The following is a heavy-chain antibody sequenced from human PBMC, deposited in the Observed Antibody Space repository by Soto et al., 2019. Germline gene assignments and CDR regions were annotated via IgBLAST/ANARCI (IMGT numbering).Heavy chain of an antibody. CDR1: GYTFTGYY. CDR2: INPNSGGT. CDR3: ARDRGSIAVAGNFDY. D-gene: IGHD6-19*01. Sequence: QVPLVQSGAEVKKPGASVKVSCKASGYTFTGYYMHWVRQAPGQGLEWMGWINPNSGGTNYAQKFQGWVTMTRDTSISTAYMELSRLRSDDTAVYYCARDRGSIAVAGNFDYWGQGTLVTVSS. V-gene: IGHV1-2*04. J-gene: IGHJ4*02.